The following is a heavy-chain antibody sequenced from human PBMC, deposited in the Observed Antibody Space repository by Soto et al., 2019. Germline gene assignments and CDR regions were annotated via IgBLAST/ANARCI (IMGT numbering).Heavy chain of an antibody. CDR2: IYYTGST. J-gene: IGHJ4*02. D-gene: IGHD6-13*01. V-gene: IGHV4-30-4*01. CDR3: ASLRSRWNIDY. CDR1: GGSISTDDHY. Sequence: QVQLQESGPGLVKPSQTLSLTCIVSGGSISTDDHYWSWIRQPPGKGLEWIGYIYYTGSTHYNPSLKSRLFTSLDTSKNQFSLQLTSVTAADTAVYYCASLRSRWNIDYWGQGTLVTVSS.